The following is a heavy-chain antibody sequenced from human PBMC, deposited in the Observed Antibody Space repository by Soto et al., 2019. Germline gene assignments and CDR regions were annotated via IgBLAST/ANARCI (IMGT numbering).Heavy chain of an antibody. CDR2: IYYSGST. CDR1: GGSISSGGYY. V-gene: IGHV4-31*03. J-gene: IGHJ3*02. CDR3: ARDNYYDRRGAFDI. Sequence: SETLSLTCTVSGGSISSGGYYWSWIRQHPGKGLEWIGYIYYSGSTYYNPSLKSRVTISVDTSKNQFSLKLSSVTAADTAVYYCARDNYYDRRGAFDIWGQGTMVTVSS. D-gene: IGHD3-22*01.